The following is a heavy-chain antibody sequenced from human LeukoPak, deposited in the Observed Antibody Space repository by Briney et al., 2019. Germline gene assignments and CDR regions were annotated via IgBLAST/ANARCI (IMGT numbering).Heavy chain of an antibody. D-gene: IGHD6-19*01. Sequence: ASVKVSCKASGYTFTSYGISWVRQAPGQGLEWMGWISAYNGNTNYAQKLQGRVTMTTDTSTSTAYMELRSLRSDDTAVYYCARDKGSSGWPENYCYYYYMDVWGKGTTVTVSS. J-gene: IGHJ6*03. V-gene: IGHV1-18*01. CDR2: ISAYNGNT. CDR1: GYTFTSYG. CDR3: ARDKGSSGWPENYCYYYYMDV.